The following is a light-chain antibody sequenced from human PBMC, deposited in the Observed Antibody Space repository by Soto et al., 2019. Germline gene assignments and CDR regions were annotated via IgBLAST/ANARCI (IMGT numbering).Light chain of an antibody. CDR3: QQYFTTPLT. CDR1: QTVLYSSNNKNY. Sequence: DIVMTQSPDSLAVSLGERATFNCKSSQTVLYSSNNKNYLAWYQQKPGQPPKLLIYWASTRESGVPDRFSGSGSETDFTLTVSSLQAEDVAVYYCQQYFTTPLTFGGGTKVEIK. J-gene: IGKJ4*01. V-gene: IGKV4-1*01. CDR2: WAS.